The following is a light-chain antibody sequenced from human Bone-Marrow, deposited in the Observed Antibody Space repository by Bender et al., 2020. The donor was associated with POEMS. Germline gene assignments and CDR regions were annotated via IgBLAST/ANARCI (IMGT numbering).Light chain of an antibody. V-gene: IGLV2-23*02. J-gene: IGLJ2*01. Sequence: QSALTQPASVSGSPGQSITISCTGTSSDVGGYNHVSWYQQYPGTVPKLMIYDVSNRPSGVSNRFSGSRSGNTASLTISGLQPEDEADYYCCSNAGGFTFAFGGGTKLTVL. CDR2: DVS. CDR3: CSNAGGFTFA. CDR1: SSDVGGYNH.